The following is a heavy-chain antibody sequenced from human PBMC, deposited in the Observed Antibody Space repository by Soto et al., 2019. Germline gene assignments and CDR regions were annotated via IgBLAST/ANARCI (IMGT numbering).Heavy chain of an antibody. J-gene: IGHJ6*02. V-gene: IGHV4-31*02. Sequence: SETLSLTCTVSGGSISSGGYYWSWIRQHPGKGLEWTGYIYYSGSTYYNPSLKSRVTISVDTSKNQFSLKLSSVTAADTAVYYCARGETRGGYGSGSYPYYYYYGMDVWGQGTTVTVSS. CDR3: ARGETRGGYGSGSYPYYYYYGMDV. CDR2: IYYSGST. D-gene: IGHD3-10*01. CDR1: GGSISSGGYY.